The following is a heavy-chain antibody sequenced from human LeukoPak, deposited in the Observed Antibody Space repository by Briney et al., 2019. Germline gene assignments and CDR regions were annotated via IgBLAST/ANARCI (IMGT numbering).Heavy chain of an antibody. CDR3: ARDQRGVTAMDANLDY. CDR2: ISAYNGNT. V-gene: IGHV1-18*01. Sequence: GASVKVSCKASGYTFTSYGISWVRQAPGQGLEWMGWISAYNGNTNYAQKFQGRVTITADKSTSTAYMELSSLRSEDTAVYYCARDQRGVTAMDANLDYWGQGTLVTVSS. J-gene: IGHJ4*02. D-gene: IGHD5-18*01. CDR1: GYTFTSYG.